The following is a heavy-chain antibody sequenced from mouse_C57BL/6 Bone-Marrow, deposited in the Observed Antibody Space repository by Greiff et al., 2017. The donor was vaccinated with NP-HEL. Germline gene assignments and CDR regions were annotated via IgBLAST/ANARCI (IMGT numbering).Heavy chain of an antibody. CDR2: IYPGDGDT. V-gene: IGHV1-82*01. Sequence: VQLQQSGPELVKPGASVKISCKASGYAFSSSWMNWVKQRPGKGLEWIGRIYPGDGDTNYNGKFKGKATLTADTSSSTAYMQLSSLTSEDSAVYFCAREFAYWGQGTLVTVSA. CDR1: GYAFSSSW. CDR3: AREFAY. J-gene: IGHJ3*01.